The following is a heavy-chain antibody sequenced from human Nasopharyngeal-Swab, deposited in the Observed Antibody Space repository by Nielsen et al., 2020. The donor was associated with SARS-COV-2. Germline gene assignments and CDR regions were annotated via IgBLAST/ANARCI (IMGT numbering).Heavy chain of an antibody. Sequence: GGSLRLSCAASGFTFSSYWMHWVRQTPGKGLVWVSRINSDGSSTSYADSVKGRFTISRDNAKNTLYLQMNSLRAEDTAVYYCARVLRFFTPSNYYYYGMDVWGQGTTVTVSS. CDR3: ARVLRFFTPSNYYYYGMDV. J-gene: IGHJ6*02. CDR1: GFTFSSYW. D-gene: IGHD3-3*01. CDR2: INSDGSST. V-gene: IGHV3-74*01.